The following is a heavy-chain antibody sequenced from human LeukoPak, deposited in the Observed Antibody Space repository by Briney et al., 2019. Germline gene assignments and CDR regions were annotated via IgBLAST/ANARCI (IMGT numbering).Heavy chain of an antibody. J-gene: IGHJ4*02. V-gene: IGHV3-23*01. Sequence: GGSLRLSCAASGFSFSSYAMSWVRQAPGRGLEWVSIISGSAGTTFYADSVKGRFSISRDNSRNTLFLQMNSLRAEDTAVYYCAKDARYYDSSGTYRVLDYWGQGALVTVSS. CDR3: AKDARYYDSSGTYRVLDY. D-gene: IGHD3-22*01. CDR2: ISGSAGTT. CDR1: GFSFSSYA.